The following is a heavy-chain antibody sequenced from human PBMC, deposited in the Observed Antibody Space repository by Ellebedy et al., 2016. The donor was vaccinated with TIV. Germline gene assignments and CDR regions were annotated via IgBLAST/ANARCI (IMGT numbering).Heavy chain of an antibody. CDR3: ARPLRYYDSRATSDAFDI. J-gene: IGHJ3*02. D-gene: IGHD3-22*01. CDR2: ISSSSTYI. CDR1: GFTFSSFA. V-gene: IGHV3-21*04. Sequence: PGGSLRLSCEASGFTFSSFAMNWVRQAPGKGLEWVSSISSSSTYIYYADSVKGRFTISRDNAKNSLYLQMTSLRAEDTAVYYCARPLRYYDSRATSDAFDIWGQGIMVTVSS.